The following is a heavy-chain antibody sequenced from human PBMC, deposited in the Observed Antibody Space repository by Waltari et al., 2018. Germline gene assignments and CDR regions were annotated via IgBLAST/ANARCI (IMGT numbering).Heavy chain of an antibody. D-gene: IGHD3-3*01. CDR1: EFTFAYYW. CDR2: IKEDGSEN. Sequence: EVQLVESGGGLVQPGGSLRLSCAASEFTFAYYWVTWVRQAPGKCLEWVANIKEDGSENYYVDSVKGRFTISRDNAKNSLYLQMSSLRVEDTAVYYCATQSWSNFEYWGQGTLVTVSS. V-gene: IGHV3-7*01. CDR3: ATQSWSNFEY. J-gene: IGHJ4*02.